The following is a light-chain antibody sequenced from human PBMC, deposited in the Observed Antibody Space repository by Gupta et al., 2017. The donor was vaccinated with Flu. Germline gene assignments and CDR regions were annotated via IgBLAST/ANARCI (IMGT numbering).Light chain of an antibody. CDR2: AAS. V-gene: IGKV1-39*01. CDR3: QQSYSSPLT. Sequence: PSSLSASVGDRVTITCRASQSIISYLNWYQQKPGKAPNPLIYAASSLQSGVPSRFSGSGSGTDFTLTISSLQPEDFATYYCQQSYSSPLTFGGGTKVEIQ. J-gene: IGKJ4*01. CDR1: QSIISY.